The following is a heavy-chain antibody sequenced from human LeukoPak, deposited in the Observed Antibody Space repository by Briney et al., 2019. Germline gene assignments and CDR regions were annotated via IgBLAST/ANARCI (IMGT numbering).Heavy chain of an antibody. D-gene: IGHD1-1*01. J-gene: IGHJ3*02. CDR1: GYTFTNYD. CDR2: MKPDSGNT. Sequence: GAAVKVSCKASGYTFTNYDINWVRQATGQGLEWMGWMKPDSGNTGYAQSFQGRITMTRNTSISTAYMELSSLRSEDTAVYYCARNDWKAYDDFDIWGQGTMVTVSS. V-gene: IGHV1-8*01. CDR3: ARNDWKAYDDFDI.